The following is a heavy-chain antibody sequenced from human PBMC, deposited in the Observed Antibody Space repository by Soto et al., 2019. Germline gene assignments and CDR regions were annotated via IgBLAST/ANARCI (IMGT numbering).Heavy chain of an antibody. V-gene: IGHV4-39*01. CDR1: GGSTSDKSYF. CDR3: ARQRLLRLKPDFDI. Sequence: PSETLSLTCSVSGGSTSDKSYFWGWVRQSPGKGLEWIGSMYYSGSSYYNPSLKSRVAISVDTSKNQFSLKLRSVTAADTAVYFCARQRLLRLKPDFDIWGQGXLVTVSS. CDR2: MYYSGSS. D-gene: IGHD2-21*02. J-gene: IGHJ4*02.